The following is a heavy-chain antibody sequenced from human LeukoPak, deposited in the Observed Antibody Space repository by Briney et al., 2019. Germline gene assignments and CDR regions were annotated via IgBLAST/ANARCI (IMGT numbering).Heavy chain of an antibody. V-gene: IGHV1-69*05. J-gene: IGHJ5*02. D-gene: IGHD3-9*01. CDR2: IIPIFGTA. CDR3: ARVPGNYDILTGYYKGRGFDP. CDR1: GGTFSSYA. Sequence: ASAKVSCKASGGTFSSYAISWVRQAPGQGLEWMGGIIPIFGTANYAQKFQGRVTITTDESTSTAYMELSSLRSEDTAVYYCARVPGNYDILTGYYKGRGFDPWGQGTLVTVSS.